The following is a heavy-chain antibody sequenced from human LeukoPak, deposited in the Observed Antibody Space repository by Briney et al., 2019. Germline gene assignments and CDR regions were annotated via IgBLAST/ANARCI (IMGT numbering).Heavy chain of an antibody. V-gene: IGHV3-7*03. CDR2: IKEDGTET. Sequence: GGSLRLSCAASGFMFSSNWMSWVRLAPGKGLEWVANIKEDGTETYYVDSVKGRFTISGDESKNTLSLQMNSLRPEDTAVYYCAKNAAGIVLMIYAPLDSWGQGTLVTVSS. CDR1: GFMFSSNW. CDR3: AKNAAGIVLMIYAPLDS. D-gene: IGHD2-8*01. J-gene: IGHJ4*02.